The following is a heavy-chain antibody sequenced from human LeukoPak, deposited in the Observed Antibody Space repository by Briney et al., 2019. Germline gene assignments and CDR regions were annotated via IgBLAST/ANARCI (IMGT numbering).Heavy chain of an antibody. D-gene: IGHD1-26*01. J-gene: IGHJ5*02. V-gene: IGHV3-48*03. CDR2: ISSSGSTI. CDR1: GFTFSSYE. CDR3: ARDRSGSYRFDP. Sequence: GGSLRLSCAASGFTFSSYEMNWVRQAPGKGLEWVSYISSSGSTIYYADSVKGRFTISRDNAKNSLYLQMNSLRAEDTAVYYCARDRSGSYRFDPWGQGTLVTVSS.